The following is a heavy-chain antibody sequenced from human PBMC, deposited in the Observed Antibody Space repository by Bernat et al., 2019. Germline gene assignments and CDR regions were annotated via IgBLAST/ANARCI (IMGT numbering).Heavy chain of an antibody. Sequence: QLQLQDSGPGLVKPSETLSLTCTVSGGSISSSSYYWGWIRQPPGKGLEWIGSIYYSGSTYYNPSLTSRVTITVETSTNQFSLKLSSVTAADTAVYYCARNGESYYDFWSGYPEHYFDYWGQGTLVTVSS. CDR3: ARNGESYYDFWSGYPEHYFDY. CDR1: GGSISSSSYY. V-gene: IGHV4-39*01. D-gene: IGHD3-3*01. J-gene: IGHJ4*02. CDR2: IYYSGST.